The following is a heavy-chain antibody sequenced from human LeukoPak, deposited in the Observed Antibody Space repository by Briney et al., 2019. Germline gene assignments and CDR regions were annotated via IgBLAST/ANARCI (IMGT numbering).Heavy chain of an antibody. Sequence: GGSLRLSCAASGFTFDDYAMHWVRQAPGKGLEWVSLTSGDGGSTYYADSVKGRFTISKDNSKNSLYLQMNSLRTEDTALYYCAKPMDVDTASPGDYWGQGTLVTVSS. D-gene: IGHD5-18*01. CDR1: GFTFDDYA. V-gene: IGHV3-43*02. J-gene: IGHJ4*02. CDR2: TSGDGGST. CDR3: AKPMDVDTASPGDY.